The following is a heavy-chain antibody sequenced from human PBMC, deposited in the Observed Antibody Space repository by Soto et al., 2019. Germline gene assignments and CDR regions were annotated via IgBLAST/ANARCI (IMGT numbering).Heavy chain of an antibody. Sequence: SVKVSCKASGGTFSSYTSSRVRQAPGQGLEWMGRIIPILGIANYAQKFQGRVTITADKSTSTAYMELSSLRSEDTAVYYRARARYGDYYFDYWGQGTLVTVSS. V-gene: IGHV1-69*02. J-gene: IGHJ4*02. CDR1: GGTFSSYT. CDR2: IIPILGIA. CDR3: ARARYGDYYFDY. D-gene: IGHD4-17*01.